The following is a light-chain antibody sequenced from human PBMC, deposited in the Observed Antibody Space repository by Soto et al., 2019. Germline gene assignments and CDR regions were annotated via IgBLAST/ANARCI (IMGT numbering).Light chain of an antibody. Sequence: YLAWYQQKPGQAPRLLIYDASNRATGIPARFSGSGSGTDFTLTISSLEPEDFAVYYCQQRSNWPPITFGQGTRLEI. CDR3: QQRSNWPPIT. V-gene: IGKV3-11*01. CDR2: DAS. CDR1: Y. J-gene: IGKJ5*01.